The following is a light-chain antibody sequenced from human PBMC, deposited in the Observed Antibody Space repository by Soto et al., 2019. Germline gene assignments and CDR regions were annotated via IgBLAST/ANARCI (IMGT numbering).Light chain of an antibody. Sequence: QSVLTQPPSVSGAPGQRVTISCTGSSSNIGAGYDVHWYQQLPGTAPKLLIYGNSNRPSGVPDRFSGSKSGTSASLAITGLQAEDEAVYCCQAYDSSRSGAVFGGGTQLTVL. CDR3: QAYDSSRSGAV. CDR1: SSNIGAGYD. V-gene: IGLV1-40*01. J-gene: IGLJ7*01. CDR2: GNS.